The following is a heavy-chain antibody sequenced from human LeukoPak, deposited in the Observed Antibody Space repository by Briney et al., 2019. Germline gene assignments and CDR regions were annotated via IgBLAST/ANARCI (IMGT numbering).Heavy chain of an antibody. CDR3: ARQPIAVAGTAGHAFDI. CDR1: GYNFTSYW. J-gene: IGHJ3*02. CDR2: IYPGDSDT. Sequence: GESLKISCKGSGYNFTSYWIAWVRPMPGKGLEWMGIIYPGDSDTRYSPSFQGQVTISADKSISTAYLQWSSLKASDTAIYYCARQPIAVAGTAGHAFDIWGQGTMLTVSS. V-gene: IGHV5-51*01. D-gene: IGHD6-19*01.